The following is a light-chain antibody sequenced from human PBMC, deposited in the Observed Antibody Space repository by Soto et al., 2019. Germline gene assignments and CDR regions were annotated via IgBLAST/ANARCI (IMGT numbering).Light chain of an antibody. CDR3: ISFTSRHIYV. V-gene: IGLV2-14*03. Sequence: QSVLTQPASVSGSPGQSITISCTGTSSDVGGYNYVSWYQQHPGRAPKLIIYDVTNRPSGISNRFSGSKSGNTASLTISGLQTGDEADYYCISFTSRHIYVFGTGTKLTVL. CDR1: SSDVGGYNY. J-gene: IGLJ1*01. CDR2: DVT.